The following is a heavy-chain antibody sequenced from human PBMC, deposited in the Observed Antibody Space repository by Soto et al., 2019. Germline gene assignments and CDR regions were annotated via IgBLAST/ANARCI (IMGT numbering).Heavy chain of an antibody. Sequence: EVQLVESGGGLVQPGGSLILSCAASGLTFRTYWVIWVRQAPGKGLVWVSRVHNDGDSTLHAASVTGRFTISRDNAKNTVYPQLGDLRVEDTAMYYGKVSPGYSIWGDYWGRGTLVTVS. J-gene: IGHJ4*02. CDR2: VHNDGDST. CDR1: GLTFRTYW. CDR3: KVSPGYSIWGDY. V-gene: IGHV3-74*03. D-gene: IGHD2-15*01.